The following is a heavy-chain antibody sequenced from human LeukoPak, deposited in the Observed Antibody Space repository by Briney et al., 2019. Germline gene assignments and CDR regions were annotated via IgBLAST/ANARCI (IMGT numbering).Heavy chain of an antibody. CDR1: GYTLTELS. Sequence: ASVKVSCKVSGYTLTELSMHWVRQAPGKGLEWMGGFDPEGGETIYAQKFQGRVTMTEDTSTDTAYMELSSLRSEDTAVYYCATHYGSGSYHPFDYWGQGTLVTVSS. CDR3: ATHYGSGSYHPFDY. J-gene: IGHJ4*02. D-gene: IGHD3-10*01. V-gene: IGHV1-24*01. CDR2: FDPEGGET.